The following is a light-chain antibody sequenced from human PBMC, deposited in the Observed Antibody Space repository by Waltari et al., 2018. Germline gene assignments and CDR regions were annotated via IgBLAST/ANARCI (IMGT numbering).Light chain of an antibody. CDR2: YAS. Sequence: QSALTQPASVSGSPGQSIPISCTGTSSDVGGYNYVSWYQQHPGKAPKLMIYYASKRPSGVSNRFSGSKSGNTASLTISGLQAEDEADYYCSSHTSSSTWVFGGGTKLAVL. CDR1: SSDVGGYNY. V-gene: IGLV2-14*03. CDR3: SSHTSSSTWV. J-gene: IGLJ3*02.